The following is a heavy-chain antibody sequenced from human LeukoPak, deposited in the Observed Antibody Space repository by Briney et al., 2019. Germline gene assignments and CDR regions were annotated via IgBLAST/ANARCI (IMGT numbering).Heavy chain of an antibody. CDR3: ASTYGDYGAFDY. D-gene: IGHD4-17*01. CDR1: GYTFTSYY. V-gene: IGHV1-46*01. J-gene: IGHJ4*02. Sequence: ASVKVSCKASGYTFTSYYMHWVRQAPGQGLEWMGIINPSGGSTSYAQKFQGRVTMTRDTSTSTVYMELSSLRSEDTAVYYCASTYGDYGAFDYWGQGTLVTVSS. CDR2: INPSGGST.